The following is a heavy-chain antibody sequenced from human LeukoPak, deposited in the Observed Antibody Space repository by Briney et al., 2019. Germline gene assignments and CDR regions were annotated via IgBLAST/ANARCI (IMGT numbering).Heavy chain of an antibody. CDR1: GGSISSYY. CDR3: ARQRSYYGSGSYYKYRYYYYYYMDV. Sequence: SETLSLTCTVSGGSISSYYWSWIRQPAGKGPEWIGRIYTSGSTNYNPSLKSRVTISVDTSKNQFSLKLSSVTAADTAVYYCARQRSYYGSGSYYKYRYYYYYYMDVWGKGTTVTISS. CDR2: IYTSGST. J-gene: IGHJ6*03. V-gene: IGHV4-4*07. D-gene: IGHD3-10*01.